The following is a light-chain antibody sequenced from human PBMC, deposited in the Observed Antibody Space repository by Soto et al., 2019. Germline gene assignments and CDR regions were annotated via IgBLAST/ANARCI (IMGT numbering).Light chain of an antibody. V-gene: IGKV3D-15*01. J-gene: IGKJ1*01. CDR2: DAS. CDR3: QQYNNWPS. CDR1: QSLSSS. Sequence: IVMTHSVATLSLSPGERATLSCRASQSLSSSQLAWYQQKPGQAPRLLIYDASNRATGIPARFSGSGSGTEFTLTISSLQSEDFAVYYCQQYNNWPSFGQGTKVDI.